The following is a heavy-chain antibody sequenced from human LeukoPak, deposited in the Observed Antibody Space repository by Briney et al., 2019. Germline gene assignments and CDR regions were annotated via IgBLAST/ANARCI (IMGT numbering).Heavy chain of an antibody. CDR3: AKSGGTTGTSLFDY. V-gene: IGHV3-74*01. CDR2: INSDGSST. D-gene: IGHD1-1*01. Sequence: GGSLRLSCAASGFTFSSYWMHWVRQAPGKGLVWVSRINSDGSSTRYADSVKGRFTISRDNAKNTLYLQMNSLRAEDTAVYYCAKSGGTTGTSLFDYWGQGTLVTVSS. J-gene: IGHJ4*02. CDR1: GFTFSSYW.